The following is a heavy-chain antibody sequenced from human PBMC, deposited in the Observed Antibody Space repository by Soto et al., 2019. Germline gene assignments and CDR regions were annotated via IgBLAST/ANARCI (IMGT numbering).Heavy chain of an antibody. D-gene: IGHD6-13*01. CDR3: ARAISVYVLVRGSPPDKYYFDS. CDR2: VNHRGST. CDR1: GGSLSDHY. Sequence: SESLSLTCAVYGGSLSDHYWTWIRQPPGKGLEWIGEVNHRGSTNNNTSRKSRVTISEENSKNQFSLRLTSVSVADAAVYYCARAISVYVLVRGSPPDKYYFDSWGRGTLVTVSS. J-gene: IGHJ4*02. V-gene: IGHV4-34*01.